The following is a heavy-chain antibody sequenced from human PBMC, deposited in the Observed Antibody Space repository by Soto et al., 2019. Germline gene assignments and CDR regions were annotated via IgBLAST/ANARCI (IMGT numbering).Heavy chain of an antibody. D-gene: IGHD3-16*02. CDR3: ARDPPLFLGSGGVSGWFNP. J-gene: IGHJ5*02. CDR1: GGSFSGYY. CDR2: INHSGST. Sequence: SETLSLTCAVYGGSFSGYYWSWIRQPPGKGLEWIGEINHSGSTNYNPSLKSRVTISVDTSKNQFSLKLSSVTAADTAVYYCARDPPLFLGSGGVSGWFNPWGQEPLVTVS. V-gene: IGHV4-34*01.